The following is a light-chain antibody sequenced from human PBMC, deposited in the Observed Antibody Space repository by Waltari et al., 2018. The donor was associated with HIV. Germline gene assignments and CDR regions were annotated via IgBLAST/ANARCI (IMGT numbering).Light chain of an antibody. V-gene: IGKV1-39*01. CDR3: QQSYSTPWT. Sequence: DIQMTQSPSSLSASVGDRVTLTCRASQNINSYLNWYQQRPGKAPELLIYATSSVQSGVPSRFSGSGSGTDFTLTISSLQPEDFATYYCQQSYSTPWTFGPGTKVDVK. J-gene: IGKJ3*01. CDR1: QNINSY. CDR2: ATS.